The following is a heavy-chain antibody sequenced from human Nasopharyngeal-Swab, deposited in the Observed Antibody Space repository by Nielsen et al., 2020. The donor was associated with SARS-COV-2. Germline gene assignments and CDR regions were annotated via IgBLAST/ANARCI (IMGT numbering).Heavy chain of an antibody. V-gene: IGHV3-30*02. CDR3: AKDVHGDYGGIDY. D-gene: IGHD4-17*01. CDR2: IWYDGSDE. J-gene: IGHJ4*02. Sequence: GESLKISCAASGFTFSSYSLHWVRQAPGKGLEWVAVIWYDGSDENYADSVKGRFTISRDNSKNTLYLQMNSLRVDDTAVYYCAKDVHGDYGGIDYWGQGILVTVSS. CDR1: GFTFSSYS.